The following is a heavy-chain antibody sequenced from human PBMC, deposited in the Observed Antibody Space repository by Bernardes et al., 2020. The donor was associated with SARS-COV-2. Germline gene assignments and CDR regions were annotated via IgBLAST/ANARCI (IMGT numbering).Heavy chain of an antibody. V-gene: IGHV3-74*01. Sequence: GSLRPSCAASGLTFSSFWMHWVRQVPGKGLVWVSRINEDGTITDYADSVKGRFTISRDNAKNTLFLHMNSLRAEDSAVYYCARDVVGKEDFWGQGTLVTVSS. CDR2: INEDGTIT. CDR3: ARDVVGKEDF. J-gene: IGHJ4*02. CDR1: GLTFSSFW. D-gene: IGHD2-15*01.